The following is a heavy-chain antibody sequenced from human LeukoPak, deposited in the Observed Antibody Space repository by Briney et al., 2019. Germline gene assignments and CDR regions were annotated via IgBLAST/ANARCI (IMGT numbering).Heavy chain of an antibody. CDR3: ARARGGSESYGMDV. Sequence: GGSLRLSCAASGFTLSFYSMNWVRQAPGKGLEWISYISSSGSTVYYADSVKGRFTISRDNANNSLYLQMSGLRTEDTAVYYCARARGGSESYGMDVWGQGTTVIVSS. CDR1: GFTLSFYS. D-gene: IGHD3-10*01. CDR2: ISSSGSTV. J-gene: IGHJ6*02. V-gene: IGHV3-48*04.